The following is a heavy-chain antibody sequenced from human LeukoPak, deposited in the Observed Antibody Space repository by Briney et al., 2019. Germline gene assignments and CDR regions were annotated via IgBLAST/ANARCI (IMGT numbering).Heavy chain of an antibody. V-gene: IGHV1-18*01. CDR2: ISAYNGNT. CDR3: ARAGTWSYDYVWGSYRYNFDY. CDR1: GYTFTSYG. Sequence: ASVKASCKASGYTFTSYGISWVRQAPGQGLEWMGWISAYNGNTNYAQKLQGRVTMTTDTSTSTAYMELRSLRSDDTAVYYCARAGTWSYDYVWGSYRYNFDYWGQGTLVTVSS. D-gene: IGHD3-16*02. J-gene: IGHJ4*02.